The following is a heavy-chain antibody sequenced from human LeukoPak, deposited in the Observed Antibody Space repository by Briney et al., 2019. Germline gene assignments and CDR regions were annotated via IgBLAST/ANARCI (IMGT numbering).Heavy chain of an antibody. V-gene: IGHV3-43*02. CDR1: GFTFDDYA. CDR3: AKDIPHYYDSSGFYGDYFDY. D-gene: IGHD3-22*01. CDR2: ISGDGDST. J-gene: IGHJ4*02. Sequence: PGGSLRLSCAASGFTFDDYAMHWVRQAPGKGLEWVSLISGDGDSTYYADSVKGRFTISRDNSKNSLYLQMNSLRTEDTALYYCAKDIPHYYDSSGFYGDYFDYWGQGTLVTVSS.